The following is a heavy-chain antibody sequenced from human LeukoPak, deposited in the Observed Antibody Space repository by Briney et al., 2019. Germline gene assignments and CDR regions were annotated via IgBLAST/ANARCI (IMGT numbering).Heavy chain of an antibody. V-gene: IGHV4-39*07. J-gene: IGHJ6*03. CDR3: ARVYYYYYYMDV. CDR1: GGSISSSSYY. Sequence: SSETLSLTCAVSGGSISSSSYYWGWIRQPPGKGLEWIGSIYYSGSTYYNPSLKSRVTISVDTSKNQFSLKLSSETAADTAVYYCARVYYYYYYMDVWGKGTTVTVSS. CDR2: IYYSGST.